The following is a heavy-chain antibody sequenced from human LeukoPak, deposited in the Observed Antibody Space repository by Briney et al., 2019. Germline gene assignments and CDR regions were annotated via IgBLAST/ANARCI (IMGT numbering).Heavy chain of an antibody. CDR3: ARAWYAYYGSGSYYDY. D-gene: IGHD3-10*01. CDR1: GGSISSSSYY. V-gene: IGHV4-39*07. Sequence: KSSETLSLTCTVSGGSISSSSYYWGCIRQPPGKGLECIGSIYYSGSTYYNPSLKSRVTISVDTSKNQFSLKLSSVTAADTAVYYCARAWYAYYGSGSYYDYWGQGTLVTVSS. J-gene: IGHJ4*02. CDR2: IYYSGST.